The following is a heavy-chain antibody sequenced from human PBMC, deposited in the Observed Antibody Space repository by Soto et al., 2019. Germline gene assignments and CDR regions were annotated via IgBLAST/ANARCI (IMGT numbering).Heavy chain of an antibody. D-gene: IGHD3-3*01. CDR3: ARVTANYDFWSGYYKYYYGMDV. V-gene: IGHV3-74*01. CDR1: GFTFSSYW. Sequence: GSLRLSCAASGFTFSSYWMHWVRQAPGKGLVWVSRINSDGSSTSYADSVKGRFTISRDNAKNTLYLQMNSLRAEDTAVYYCARVTANYDFWSGYYKYYYGMDVWGQGTTVTVSS. J-gene: IGHJ6*02. CDR2: INSDGSST.